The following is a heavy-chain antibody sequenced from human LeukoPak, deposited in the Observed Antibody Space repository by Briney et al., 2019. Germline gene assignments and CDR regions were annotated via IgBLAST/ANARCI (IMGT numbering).Heavy chain of an antibody. CDR3: AKRGVVIRVILVGFHKQAYYFES. CDR2: ISDSGGTT. Sequence: GGSLRLSCAVSGITLSNYGMSWVRQAPGKGLEWVAGISDSGGTTNYADSVKGRFTVSRDNPKNTLYLQMNSLRAEDTAVYFCAKRGVVIRVILVGFHKQAYYFESWGQGVLVTVS. V-gene: IGHV3-23*01. D-gene: IGHD3-22*01. CDR1: GITLSNYG. J-gene: IGHJ4*02.